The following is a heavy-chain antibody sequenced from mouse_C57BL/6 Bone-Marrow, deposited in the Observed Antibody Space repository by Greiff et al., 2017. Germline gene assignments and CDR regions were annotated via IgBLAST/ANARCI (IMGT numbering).Heavy chain of an antibody. Sequence: EVQLQESGAELVRPGASVKLSCTASGFNIKDDYMHWVKQRPEQGLEWIGWIDPENGDTEYASKFQGKATITADTTSNTAYLPLSSLTSEDTTVFYCTTEGDYWGQRTSVTVSS. J-gene: IGHJ4*01. V-gene: IGHV14-4*01. CDR1: GFNIKDDY. CDR3: TTEGDY. CDR2: IDPENGDT.